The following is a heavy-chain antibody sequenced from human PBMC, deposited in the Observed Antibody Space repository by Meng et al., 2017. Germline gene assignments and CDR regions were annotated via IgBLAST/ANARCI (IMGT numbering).Heavy chain of an antibody. D-gene: IGHD2-15*01. V-gene: IGHV3-23*01. CDR3: AKFIDGWFDP. Sequence: GESLKISCAASGFTFSSYAMSWVRQAPGKGLEWVSAISGSGGSTYYADSVKGRFTISRDNSKNTLYLQMNSLRAEDTAVYYCAKFIDGWFDPWGQGPLVTVSS. J-gene: IGHJ5*02. CDR1: GFTFSSYA. CDR2: ISGSGGST.